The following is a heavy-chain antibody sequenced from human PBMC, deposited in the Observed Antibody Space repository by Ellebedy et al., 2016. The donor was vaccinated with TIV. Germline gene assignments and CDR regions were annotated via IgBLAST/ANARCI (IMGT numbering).Heavy chain of an antibody. CDR1: GFTVSSNY. V-gene: IGHV3-66*03. CDR2: IYGCGNT. Sequence: GESLKISCAASGFTVSSNYMSWVRRAPGQGLGWVSVIYGCGNTDYVEHVEGRFTISRDNSKNTVYLQKNSLRAEDTAVYYCARGLVVVAAAAAFDIWGQGTMVTVSS. D-gene: IGHD2-15*01. CDR3: ARGLVVVAAAAAFDI. J-gene: IGHJ3*02.